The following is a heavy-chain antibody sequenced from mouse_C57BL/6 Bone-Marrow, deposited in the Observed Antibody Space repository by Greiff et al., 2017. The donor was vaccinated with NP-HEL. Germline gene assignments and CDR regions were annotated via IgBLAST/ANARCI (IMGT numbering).Heavy chain of an antibody. CDR1: GFTFSSYA. D-gene: IGHD2-5*01. Sequence: EVQVVESGGGLVKPGGSLKLSCAASGFTFSSYAMSWVRQTPEKRLEWVATISDGGSYTYYPDNVKGRFTISRDNAKNNLYLQMSHLKSEETAMYYCARGYYSNYRYAMDYWGQGTSVTVSS. J-gene: IGHJ4*01. V-gene: IGHV5-4*01. CDR2: ISDGGSYT. CDR3: ARGYYSNYRYAMDY.